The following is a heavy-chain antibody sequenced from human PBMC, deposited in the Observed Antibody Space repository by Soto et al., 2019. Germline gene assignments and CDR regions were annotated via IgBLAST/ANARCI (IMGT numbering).Heavy chain of an antibody. V-gene: IGHV4-59*01. CDR1: GGSMTSYY. Sequence: SWTQSVTCTVSGGSMTSYYWSWIPQPPGRGLEGIGYIDYSGSTNYSPSLKSRVTISVDTSKNQFDLKLSPLSAADTAVYYCERGIAARLLDYWGRGPLVAVSS. CDR2: IDYSGST. D-gene: IGHD6-6*01. J-gene: IGHJ4*02. CDR3: ERGIAARLLDY.